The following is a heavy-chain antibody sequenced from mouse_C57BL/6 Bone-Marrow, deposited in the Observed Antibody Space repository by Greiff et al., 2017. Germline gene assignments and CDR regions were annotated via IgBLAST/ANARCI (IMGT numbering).Heavy chain of an antibody. CDR2: IHPSDSDT. CDR3: AIFMTTVVEGDYFDY. V-gene: IGHV1-74*01. Sequence: VQLQQSGAELVKPGASVKVPCKASGYPFTSYWMHWVKQGPGQGLEWIGRIHPSDSDTNYNQKFKGKATLTVDKSSSTAYMQLSSLTSEDSAVYYCAIFMTTVVEGDYFDYWGQGTTLTVSS. D-gene: IGHD1-1*01. CDR1: GYPFTSYW. J-gene: IGHJ2*01.